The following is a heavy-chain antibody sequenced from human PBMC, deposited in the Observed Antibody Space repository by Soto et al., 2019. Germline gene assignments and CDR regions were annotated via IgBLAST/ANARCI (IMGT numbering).Heavy chain of an antibody. CDR2: IWYDASHK. CDR3: AKDKTFGGTIGSAFDS. V-gene: IGHV3-33*06. D-gene: IGHD3-16*01. CDR1: GFTFNHYG. Sequence: QVQVVESGGGVVQPRTSLRLSCAASGFTFNHYGMHWVRQAPGKGLEWVAVIWYDASHKYYADSVKGRFTISRDNSKNTLYLQMSRLRGEDTAVYYCAKDKTFGGTIGSAFDSWGQGTLVTVSS. J-gene: IGHJ4*02.